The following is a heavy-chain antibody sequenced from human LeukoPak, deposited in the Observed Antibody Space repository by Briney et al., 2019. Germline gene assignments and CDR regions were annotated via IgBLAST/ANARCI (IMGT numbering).Heavy chain of an antibody. V-gene: IGHV3-30*18. D-gene: IGHD4-23*01. CDR3: AKDIYGGNWPNDY. CDR1: GFTFSNYG. CDR2: ISYDGSNK. J-gene: IGHJ4*02. Sequence: GGSLRLSCAASGFTFSNYGMHWVRQAPGKGLEWVAVISYDGSNKYYADSVKGRFTISIDNSKNTLYLQMNSLRAEDTAVYYCAKDIYGGNWPNDYWGQGTLVTVSS.